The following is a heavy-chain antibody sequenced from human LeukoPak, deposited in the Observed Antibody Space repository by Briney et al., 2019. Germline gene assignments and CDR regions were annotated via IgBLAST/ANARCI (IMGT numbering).Heavy chain of an antibody. CDR3: ARDLTGTGDY. V-gene: IGHV3-64*02. Sequence: GGSLRLSCDASGFTFSSYAMHWLRQAPGKGLEYVSSIPSNGGTTYYADSVKGRFTISRDNSKNTLYLQMGSLRAEDMAVYYCARDLTGTGDYWGQGTLVTVSS. D-gene: IGHD1-20*01. J-gene: IGHJ4*02. CDR1: GFTFSSYA. CDR2: IPSNGGTT.